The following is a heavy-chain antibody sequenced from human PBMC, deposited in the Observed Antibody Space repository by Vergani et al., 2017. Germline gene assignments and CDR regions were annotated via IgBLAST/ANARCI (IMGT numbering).Heavy chain of an antibody. CDR1: GYSFTSYW. D-gene: IGHD5-18*01. CDR2: IYPGDSDT. Sequence: EVQLVPSGAEVKKPGESLKISCKGSGYSFTSYWIGWVRQMPGKGLEWMGIIYPGDSDTRYSPSFQAQVTISADKSIRTAYLQWSSLKASDTAMYYWARIPGRDTAMVQDWGQGTLVTVSS. J-gene: IGHJ4*02. CDR3: ARIPGRDTAMVQD. V-gene: IGHV5-51*01.